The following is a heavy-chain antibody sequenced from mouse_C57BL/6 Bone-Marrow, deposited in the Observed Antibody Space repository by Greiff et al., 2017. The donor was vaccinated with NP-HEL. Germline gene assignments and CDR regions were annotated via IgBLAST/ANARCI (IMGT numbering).Heavy chain of an antibody. Sequence: QVHVKQSGPELVKPGASVKISCKASGYAFSSSWLNWVKQRPGKGLEWIGRIYPGDGDTNYNGKFKGKATLTADKSSSTAYMQLSSLTSEDSAVYFCARFGIYYCGSSPYYYAMDYWGQGTSVTVSS. CDR3: ARFGIYYCGSSPYYYAMDY. D-gene: IGHD1-1*01. J-gene: IGHJ4*01. CDR2: IYPGDGDT. CDR1: GYAFSSSW. V-gene: IGHV1-82*01.